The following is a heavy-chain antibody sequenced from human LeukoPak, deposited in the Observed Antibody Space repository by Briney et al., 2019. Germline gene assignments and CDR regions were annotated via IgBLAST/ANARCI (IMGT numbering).Heavy chain of an antibody. Sequence: GASVKVSCKASGYTFNNYDINWLRQATGQGLEWMGWVKPNTGKTGYAQNFQGRVTMTSNTSISTAYMELSSLRSDDTAVYYCARSAEISGYWPKVVVDVWGQGTTVTVSS. CDR3: ARSAEISGYWPKVVVDV. CDR1: GYTFNNYD. D-gene: IGHD3-22*01. CDR2: VKPNTGKT. J-gene: IGHJ6*02. V-gene: IGHV1-8*01.